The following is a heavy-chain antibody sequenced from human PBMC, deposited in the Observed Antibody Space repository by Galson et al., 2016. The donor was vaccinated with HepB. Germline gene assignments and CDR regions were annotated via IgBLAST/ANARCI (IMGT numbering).Heavy chain of an antibody. Sequence: SLRLSCAASGFTFDDYAMHWVRQVPGKGLQWVSGITWNSYNIDHADSVKGRFTISRDNARNSLYLQMNSLRPEDTALYYCARDVGGTYSSWFDAWGQGTLVTVSS. V-gene: IGHV3-9*01. CDR3: ARDVGGTYSSWFDA. D-gene: IGHD3-10*01. CDR1: GFTFDDYA. CDR2: ITWNSYNI. J-gene: IGHJ5*02.